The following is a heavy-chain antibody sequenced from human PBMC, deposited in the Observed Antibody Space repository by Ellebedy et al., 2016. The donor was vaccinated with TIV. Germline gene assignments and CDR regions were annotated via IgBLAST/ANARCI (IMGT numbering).Heavy chain of an antibody. CDR2: ISGSSRSI. CDR1: GFSFSDSF. V-gene: IGHV3-11*01. Sequence: GESLKISXAASGFSFSDSFMIWIRQAPGKGLEWVGYISGSSRSIHYGDSVKGRLTISRDNAKNSLYLQMNSLRADDTAIYYCARAGAGSYIDAMDVWGQGTTVTVSS. D-gene: IGHD3-9*01. J-gene: IGHJ6*02. CDR3: ARAGAGSYIDAMDV.